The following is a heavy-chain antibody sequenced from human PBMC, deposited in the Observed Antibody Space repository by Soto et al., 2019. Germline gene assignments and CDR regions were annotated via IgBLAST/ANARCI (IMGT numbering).Heavy chain of an antibody. Sequence: GGSLRLSCAASGFTFSSYAMHWVRQAPGKGLEYVSAISSNGGSTYYANSVKGRFTISRDNSKNTLYLQMGSLRAEDMAVYYCARGVWSWGSYRYTSYYFDYWGQGTLVTVSS. CDR1: GFTFSSYA. V-gene: IGHV3-64*01. CDR2: ISSNGGST. CDR3: ARGVWSWGSYRYTSYYFDY. J-gene: IGHJ4*02. D-gene: IGHD3-16*02.